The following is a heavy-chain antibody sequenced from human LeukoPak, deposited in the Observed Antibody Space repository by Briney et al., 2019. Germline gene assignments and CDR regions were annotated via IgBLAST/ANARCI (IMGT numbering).Heavy chain of an antibody. CDR3: AKDSTTTWFGGDSK. V-gene: IGHV3-30*18. Sequence: GGSLRLSCAASGLTFSSYGMHWVRQAPGKGLEWVAVISYDGSNKYYADSVKGRFTISRDNSKNTLYLQMNSLRAEDTAVYYCAKDSTTTWFGGDSKWGQGTLVTVSS. J-gene: IGHJ4*02. CDR1: GLTFSSYG. CDR2: ISYDGSNK. D-gene: IGHD3-10*01.